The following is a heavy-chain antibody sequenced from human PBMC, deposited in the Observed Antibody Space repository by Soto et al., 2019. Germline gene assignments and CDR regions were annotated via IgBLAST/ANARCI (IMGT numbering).Heavy chain of an antibody. CDR2: LSSSSSYI. D-gene: IGHD4-17*01. Sequence: EVQLVESGGGLVKPGGSLRLSCAASGFTFSSYNMNWVRQAPGKGLEWVSSLSSSSSYIYYADSVKGRFTISRDNAKNSLYMQMNGLRAEDTAVYYCAGGGIMYGDYRSMDVWGKGTTVTVSS. J-gene: IGHJ6*03. CDR3: AGGGIMYGDYRSMDV. CDR1: GFTFSSYN. V-gene: IGHV3-21*01.